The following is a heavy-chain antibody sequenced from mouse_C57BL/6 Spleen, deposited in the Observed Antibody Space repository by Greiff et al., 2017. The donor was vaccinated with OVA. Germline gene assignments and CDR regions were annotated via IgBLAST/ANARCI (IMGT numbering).Heavy chain of an antibody. J-gene: IGHJ2*01. D-gene: IGHD1-1*01. CDR3: ARGGLRYPYYYDY. V-gene: IGHV1-18*01. CDR2: INPNNGCT. Sequence: EVQLQQSGPELVKPGASVKIPCKASGYTFTDYNMDWVKQSHGQSLEWIGDINPNNGCTIYNQKFKGKATLTVDKSSSTAYMELRSLTSEDTAVYDCARGGLRYPYYYDYWGQGTTLTVSS. CDR1: GYTFTDYN.